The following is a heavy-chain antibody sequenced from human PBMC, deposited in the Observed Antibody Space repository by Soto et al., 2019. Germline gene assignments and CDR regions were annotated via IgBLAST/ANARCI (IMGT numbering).Heavy chain of an antibody. V-gene: IGHV4-61*01. CDR2: IYYSGST. J-gene: IGHJ6*02. Sequence: PSETLSLTCTVSGGSVSSGSYYWSWIRQPPGKGLEWIGYIYYSGSTNYNPSLKSRVTISVDTSKNQFSLKLSSVTAADTAVYYCARHQEGSSSEYYYYSYGMDVWGQGTTVTVSS. D-gene: IGHD6-6*01. CDR3: ARHQEGSSSEYYYYSYGMDV. CDR1: GGSVSSGSYY.